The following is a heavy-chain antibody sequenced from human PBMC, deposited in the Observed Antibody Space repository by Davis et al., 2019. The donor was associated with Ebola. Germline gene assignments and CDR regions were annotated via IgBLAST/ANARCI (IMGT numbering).Heavy chain of an antibody. CDR3: ARQRWLQSYYFDY. CDR2: INSDVSST. Sequence: HTGGSLRLSCAASGFTFSSYWMHWVRQAPGKGLGWVARINSDVSSTSYADSVKGRFTISSDNAKNTLYLQMNSLRAEDTAVYYCARQRWLQSYYFDYWGQGTLVTVSS. J-gene: IGHJ4*02. V-gene: IGHV3-74*01. CDR1: GFTFSSYW. D-gene: IGHD5-24*01.